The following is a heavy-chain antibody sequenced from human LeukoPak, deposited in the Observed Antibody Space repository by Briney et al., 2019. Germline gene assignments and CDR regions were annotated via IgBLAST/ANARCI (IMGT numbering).Heavy chain of an antibody. CDR3: ARDGAEGDNSAFDM. CDR1: GVTLSDHH. Sequence: GGSLRLSCAASGVTLSDHHMDWVRQAPGKGLDWVGRARDKARGYTTEYAASVKGRFTISRDDSKTLVYLQMNSLRTEDTAVYFCARDGAEGDNSAFDMWGQGTVVTVSS. CDR2: ARDKARGYTT. J-gene: IGHJ3*02. D-gene: IGHD3-22*01. V-gene: IGHV3-72*01.